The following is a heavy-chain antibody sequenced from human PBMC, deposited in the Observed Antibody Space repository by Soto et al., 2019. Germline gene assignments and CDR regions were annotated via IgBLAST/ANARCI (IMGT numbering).Heavy chain of an antibody. CDR3: AKDHSVPSPTAMVNDYFDY. D-gene: IGHD5-18*01. CDR1: GESLRIYD. Sequence: SPELASAACGESLRIYDVDGSLKAKGKGLVWVSAIGTAGDTYYPGSVKGRFTISRENAKNTLYLQMNSLRAEDTAVYYCAKDHSVPSPTAMVNDYFDYWGQGTLVTVS. CDR2: IGTAGDT. J-gene: IGHJ4*02. V-gene: IGHV3-13*01.